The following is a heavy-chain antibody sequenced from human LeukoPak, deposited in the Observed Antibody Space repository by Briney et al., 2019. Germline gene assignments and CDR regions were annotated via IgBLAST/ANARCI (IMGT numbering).Heavy chain of an antibody. CDR1: GFTFDDYG. D-gene: IGHD6-13*01. Sequence: PGGSLRLSCAASGFTFDDYGMSWVRQAPGKGLEWVSGINWNGGSTGYADSVKGRFTISRDNAKNSLYLQMNSLRAEDTALCYCASPYSSSWCLDYWGQGTLVTVSS. CDR2: INWNGGST. CDR3: ASPYSSSWCLDY. J-gene: IGHJ4*02. V-gene: IGHV3-20*04.